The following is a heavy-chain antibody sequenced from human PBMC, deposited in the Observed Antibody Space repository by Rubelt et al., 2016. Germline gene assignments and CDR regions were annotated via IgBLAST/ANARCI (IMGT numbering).Heavy chain of an antibody. CDR3: ARQRQEVDTAVALDY. D-gene: IGHD5-18*01. J-gene: IGHJ4*02. CDR2: ITSKSGKT. Sequence: RGRSLRLSCAASGFSFDDYAMHWVRQAPGKGLEWVSGITSKSGKTDYADSVKGRITISRDNAKNSLSLQMDSLSGEDTALYYCARQRQEVDTAVALDYWGQGTLVTVSS. CDR1: GFSFDDYA. V-gene: IGHV3-9*01.